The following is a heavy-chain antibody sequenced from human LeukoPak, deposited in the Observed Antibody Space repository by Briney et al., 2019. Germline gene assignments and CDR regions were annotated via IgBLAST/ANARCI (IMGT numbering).Heavy chain of an antibody. J-gene: IGHJ4*02. CDR1: GVTVGNNY. D-gene: IGHD6-6*01. V-gene: IGHV3-66*01. Sequence: GGSLRLSCPASGVTVGNNYMNWVRQAPGKGLEWVSLIYSGGSTHYADSVKGRFTISRDNSKNTLYLQMNSLRVDDTAVYYCARDPPAVAANTYGWGQGTLVTVSS. CDR3: ARDPPAVAANTYG. CDR2: IYSGGST.